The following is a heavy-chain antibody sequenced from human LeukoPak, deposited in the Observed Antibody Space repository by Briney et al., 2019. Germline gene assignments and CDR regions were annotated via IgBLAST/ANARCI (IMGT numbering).Heavy chain of an antibody. CDR1: GFTFRSYW. CDR3: AKDDYNRN. D-gene: IGHD5-24*01. J-gene: IGHJ4*02. Sequence: GGSLRLSCAVSGFTFRSYWTHWVPQVPGKGRVWVSRISRDGSSTIYAESVKVRFTISRDNAKNTLYLQMSSLRVDDTAVYYFAKDDYNRNWGQGTLVTVSS. CDR2: ISRDGSST. V-gene: IGHV3-74*01.